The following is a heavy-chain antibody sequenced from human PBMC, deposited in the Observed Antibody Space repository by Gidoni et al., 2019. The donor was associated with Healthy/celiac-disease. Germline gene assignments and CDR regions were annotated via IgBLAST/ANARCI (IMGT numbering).Heavy chain of an antibody. J-gene: IGHJ4*02. CDR1: GYTFTGYY. CDR3: ARGAGEWVVAAFGELDY. Sequence: QVQLVQPGAEAKKPVASVKVSCKASGYTFTGYYMHWVRQAPGQGLEWMGWGNPNSGGTNYAQKVQGRVTMTRDTSISTAYMELSRLRSDDTAVYYCARGAGEWVVAAFGELDYWGQGTLVTVSS. D-gene: IGHD2-15*01. CDR2: GNPNSGGT. V-gene: IGHV1-2*02.